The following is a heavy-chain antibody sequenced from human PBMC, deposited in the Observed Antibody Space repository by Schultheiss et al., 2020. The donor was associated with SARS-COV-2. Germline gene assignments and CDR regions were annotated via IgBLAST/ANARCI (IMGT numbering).Heavy chain of an antibody. Sequence: ASVKVSCKASGYTFTSYGINWVRQATGQGLEWMGWMNPNSGNTGYAQKFQGRVTMTRNTSISTAYMELSSLRSEDTAVYYCARGRPLWFRDVDYYGMDVWGQGTTVTVSS. CDR1: GYTFTSYG. D-gene: IGHD3-10*01. J-gene: IGHJ6*02. V-gene: IGHV1-8*02. CDR3: ARGRPLWFRDVDYYGMDV. CDR2: MNPNSGNT.